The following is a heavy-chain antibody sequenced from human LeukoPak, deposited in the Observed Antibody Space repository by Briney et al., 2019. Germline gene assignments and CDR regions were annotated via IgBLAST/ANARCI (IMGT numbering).Heavy chain of an antibody. D-gene: IGHD2-15*01. V-gene: IGHV1-46*01. CDR2: INPSGGST. Sequence: ASVKVSCKASGYTFTSYYMHWVRQAPGQGLEWMGIINPSGGSTSYAQKFQGRVTMTRDTSTSTVYMELSSLRSEDTAVYYCARGGWVDCSGGSCYQGAFEIWGQGTMVTVSS. J-gene: IGHJ3*02. CDR1: GYTFTSYY. CDR3: ARGGWVDCSGGSCYQGAFEI.